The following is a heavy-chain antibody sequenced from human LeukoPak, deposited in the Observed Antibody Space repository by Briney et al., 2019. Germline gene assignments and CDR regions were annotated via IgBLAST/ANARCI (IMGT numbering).Heavy chain of an antibody. Sequence: ASVKVSCKASGYTFTGYYMHWVRQAPGQGLEWMGWINPNSGGTNYAQKFQGRVTMTRDTSISTAYMELSRLRSDDTAVYYCARDMTTVTTAHWYFDLWGRGTLVTVSS. D-gene: IGHD4-17*01. CDR2: INPNSGGT. CDR1: GYTFTGYY. CDR3: ARDMTTVTTAHWYFDL. V-gene: IGHV1-2*02. J-gene: IGHJ2*01.